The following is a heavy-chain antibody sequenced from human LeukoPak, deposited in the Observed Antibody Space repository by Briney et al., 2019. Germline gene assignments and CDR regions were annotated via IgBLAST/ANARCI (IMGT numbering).Heavy chain of an antibody. CDR2: IYPRDGTT. V-gene: IGHV1-46*01. CDR3: ARDQEGFDY. Sequence: ASVKVSCKASGYTFTSNYIHWVRQAPGQGLEWMGMIYPRDGTTSYAQKFQGRVTVTRDTSTSTVHMELSGLRSEDTAVYYCARDQEGFDYWGQGTLVTVSS. CDR1: GYTFTSNY. J-gene: IGHJ4*02.